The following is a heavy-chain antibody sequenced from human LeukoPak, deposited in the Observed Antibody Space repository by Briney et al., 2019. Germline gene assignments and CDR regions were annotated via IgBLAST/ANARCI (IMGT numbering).Heavy chain of an antibody. V-gene: IGHV3-23*01. CDR3: AKDVTGYSSGWYLD. CDR2: ISGSGGST. J-gene: IGHJ4*02. CDR1: GFTFSSYA. Sequence: DPGGSLRLSCAASGFTFSSYAMSWVRQAPGKGLEWVSAISGSGGSTYYADSVKGRFTISRDNSKNTLYLQMNSLRAEDTAVYYCAKDVTGYSSGWYLDWGQGTLVTVSS. D-gene: IGHD6-19*01.